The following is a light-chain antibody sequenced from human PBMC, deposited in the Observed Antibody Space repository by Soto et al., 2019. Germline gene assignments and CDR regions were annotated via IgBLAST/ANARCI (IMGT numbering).Light chain of an antibody. CDR3: QQYNSYSHT. CDR1: QSIISF. Sequence: QMTQSPSTLSASVGPRVTITWRASQSIISFLAWYQQKPGKAPKLLIYDASSLESGVPSRFSGSGSGTEFTLTISSLQPDDFANYYCQQYNSYSHTFGQGTKVDIK. V-gene: IGKV1-5*01. J-gene: IGKJ2*01. CDR2: DAS.